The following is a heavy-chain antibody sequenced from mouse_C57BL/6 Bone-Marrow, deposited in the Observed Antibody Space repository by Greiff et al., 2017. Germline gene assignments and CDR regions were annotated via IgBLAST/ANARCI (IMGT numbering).Heavy chain of an antibody. CDR2: IYPGSGST. Sequence: QVQLQQPGAELVKPGASVKMSCKASGYTFTSYWITWVKQRPGQGLEWIGDIYPGSGSTNYNEKFKSKATLTVDTSSSTAYMQLSSLTSEDSAVYYCARSPYYSPYAMDYWGQGTSVTVSS. J-gene: IGHJ4*01. CDR1: GYTFTSYW. D-gene: IGHD2-12*01. V-gene: IGHV1-55*01. CDR3: ARSPYYSPYAMDY.